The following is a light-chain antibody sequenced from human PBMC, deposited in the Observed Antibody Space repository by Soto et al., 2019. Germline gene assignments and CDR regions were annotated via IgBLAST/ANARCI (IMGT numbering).Light chain of an antibody. CDR2: DAS. CDR3: QQYGGSPRIT. J-gene: IGKJ5*01. V-gene: IGKV3-20*01. Sequence: EIVLIQSPATLSLSPGEGATLSCRASQSVSNSLAWYQQNPGQAPRLLIYDASNRATGIPDRFSGSGSGTDFTLIINRLEPEDVAIYYCQQYGGSPRITFGQGTRLEIK. CDR1: QSVSNS.